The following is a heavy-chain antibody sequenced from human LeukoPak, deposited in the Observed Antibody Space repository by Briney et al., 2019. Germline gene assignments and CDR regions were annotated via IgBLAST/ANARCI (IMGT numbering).Heavy chain of an antibody. D-gene: IGHD3-9*01. CDR2: IYYSGST. J-gene: IGHJ4*02. V-gene: IGHV4-39*01. CDR3: ARGVRYYDILTGYSYYFDY. Sequence: SETLSLTCTVSGSSISSSSYYWGWIRQPPGKGLEWIGSIYYSGSTYYNPSLKSRVTISVDTSKNQFSLKLSSVTAADTAVYYCARGVRYYDILTGYSYYFDYWGQGTLVTVSS. CDR1: GSSISSSSYY.